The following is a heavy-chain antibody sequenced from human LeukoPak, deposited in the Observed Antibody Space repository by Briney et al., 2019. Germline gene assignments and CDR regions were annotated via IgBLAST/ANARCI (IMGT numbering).Heavy chain of an antibody. D-gene: IGHD6-19*01. V-gene: IGHV3-30-3*01. CDR3: AREIRGWYQGALDI. CDR2: ISYDGSNK. CDR1: GFTFSSYA. J-gene: IGHJ3*02. Sequence: GGSLRLSCAASGFTFSSYAMHWVRQAPGKGLEWVAVISYDGSNKYYADSVKGRFTISRDNSKNTLYLQMNSLRAEDTAVYYCAREIRGWYQGALDIWGQGTMVTVSS.